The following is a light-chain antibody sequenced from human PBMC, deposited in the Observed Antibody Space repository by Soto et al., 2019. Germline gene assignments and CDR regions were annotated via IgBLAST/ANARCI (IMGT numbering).Light chain of an antibody. J-gene: IGKJ1*01. CDR3: QQTYNVPQT. V-gene: IGKV1-39*01. Sequence: DIPMTQFPSSLSASVGDRVTITCRASQTIRAYLNWFQQKPGKAPELLIYAASSLQSGVPPRFSGSVSGAEFTLTINRLQPEDTATYYCQQTYNVPQTYGQGTKVEIK. CDR1: QTIRAY. CDR2: AAS.